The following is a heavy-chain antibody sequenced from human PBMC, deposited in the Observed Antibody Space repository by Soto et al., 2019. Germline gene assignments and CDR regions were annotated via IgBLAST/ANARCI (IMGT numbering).Heavy chain of an antibody. CDR1: GFSFSSYG. J-gene: IGHJ6*02. V-gene: IGHV3-30*18. CDR3: AKDYYGSASYLRAPMDV. Sequence: QVQLVESGGGVVQPGRSLRLSCAASGFSFSSYGMHWVRQAPGKGLEWVAVISYDGSNKYYADSVKGRFTISRDNSTHXXYLQMNILRAEDTAVYYCAKDYYGSASYLRAPMDVWGQGTTVTVSS. D-gene: IGHD3-10*01. CDR2: ISYDGSNK.